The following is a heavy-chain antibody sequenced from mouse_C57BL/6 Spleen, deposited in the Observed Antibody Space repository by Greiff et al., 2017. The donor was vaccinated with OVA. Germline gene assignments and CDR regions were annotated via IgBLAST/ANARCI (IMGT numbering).Heavy chain of an antibody. CDR3: ARDSSGYYAMDY. CDR1: GFTFGSYG. Sequence: EVQGVESGGDLVKPGGSLKLSCAASGFTFGSYGMSWVRQTPDKRLEWVATISSGGSYTYYPDSVKGRFTISRDNDKNTLYLQMSSLKSEDTAMYYCARDSSGYYAMDYWGQGTSVTVSS. V-gene: IGHV5-6*01. D-gene: IGHD3-2*02. J-gene: IGHJ4*01. CDR2: ISSGGSYT.